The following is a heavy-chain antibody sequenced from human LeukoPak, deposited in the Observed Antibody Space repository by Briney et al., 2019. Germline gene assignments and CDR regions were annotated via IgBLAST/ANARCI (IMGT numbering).Heavy chain of an antibody. Sequence: PGGSLRLSRAASGFTFSSYAMSWVRQAPGKGLEWVSAISGSGVSTYYADSVKGRFTISRDNSKNTLYLQMNSLRAEDTAVYFCAKDGARRKDSSSYSDYWGQGTLVTVSS. D-gene: IGHD6-6*01. J-gene: IGHJ4*02. CDR2: ISGSGVST. CDR1: GFTFSSYA. CDR3: AKDGARRKDSSSYSDY. V-gene: IGHV3-23*01.